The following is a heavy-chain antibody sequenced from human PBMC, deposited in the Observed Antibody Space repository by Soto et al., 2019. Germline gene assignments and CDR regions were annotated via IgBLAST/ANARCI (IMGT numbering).Heavy chain of an antibody. CDR3: VRERGGSRGIRDYYGMDV. CDR1: GGTFSSYA. Sequence: QVQLVQSGAEVKKPGSSVKVSCKASGGTFSSYAISWVRQAPGQGLEWMGGIIPIFGTANYAQKFQGRVTITADESTSTAYMELSSLRSEDTAVYYCVRERGGSRGIRDYYGMDVWGQGTTVTVSS. D-gene: IGHD6-13*01. J-gene: IGHJ6*02. V-gene: IGHV1-69*01. CDR2: IIPIFGTA.